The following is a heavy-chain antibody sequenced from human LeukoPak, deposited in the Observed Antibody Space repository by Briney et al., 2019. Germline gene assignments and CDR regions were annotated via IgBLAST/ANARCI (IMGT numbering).Heavy chain of an antibody. CDR1: GFTFDDYG. CDR3: ARGRYSSSWYWDY. V-gene: IGHV3-20*04. CDR2: INWNGGST. Sequence: GGSLRLSCAASGFTFDDYGMSWVRQAPGKGLEWVSGINWNGGSTGYADSVKGGFTISRDNPKNSLYLQMNSLRAEDTALYYCARGRYSSSWYWDYWGQGTLVTVSS. J-gene: IGHJ4*02. D-gene: IGHD6-13*01.